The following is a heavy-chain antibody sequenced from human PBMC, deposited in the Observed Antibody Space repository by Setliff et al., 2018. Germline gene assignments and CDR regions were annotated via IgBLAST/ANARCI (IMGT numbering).Heavy chain of an antibody. Sequence: SETLSLTCSVSGASISSGAYYWTWIRQPAGKGLEWMGRIHTSGSTNYNPSLKSRVTMSIDTSKNQFSLNVRSVTAADTAIYYCAKGRGEMDSWGQGILVTVSS. CDR1: GASISSGAYY. CDR3: AKGRGEMDS. J-gene: IGHJ4*02. D-gene: IGHD3-10*01. CDR2: IHTSGST. V-gene: IGHV4-61*02.